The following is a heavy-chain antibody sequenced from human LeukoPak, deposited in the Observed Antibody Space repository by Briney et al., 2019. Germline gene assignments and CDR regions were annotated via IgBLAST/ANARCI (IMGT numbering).Heavy chain of an antibody. Sequence: ASVKVSCKASGYTFTSYGISWVRQAPGQGLEWMGWISAYSGDTNYAQKFQGRATMTTDTSTSTAYMELRSLSSDDTAVYYCAIFGGVAGTPQGAFDIWGQGTMVTVSS. V-gene: IGHV1-18*01. CDR2: ISAYSGDT. J-gene: IGHJ3*02. D-gene: IGHD6-19*01. CDR3: AIFGGVAGTPQGAFDI. CDR1: GYTFTSYG.